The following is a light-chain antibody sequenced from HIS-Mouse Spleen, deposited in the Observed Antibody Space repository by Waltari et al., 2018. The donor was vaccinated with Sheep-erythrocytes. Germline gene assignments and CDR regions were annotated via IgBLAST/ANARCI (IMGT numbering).Light chain of an antibody. CDR1: SSDVGGYNY. CDR3: SSYTSSSTWV. J-gene: IGLJ3*02. Sequence: QSALTQPASVSGSPGQSITISCTGTSSDVGGYNYVSWYQQHPGKAPKLMIYEVSNRHPGVYNPFSRSKSGNTASLTISGLQAEDEADYYCSSYTSSSTWVFGGGTKLTVL. V-gene: IGLV2-14*01. CDR2: EVS.